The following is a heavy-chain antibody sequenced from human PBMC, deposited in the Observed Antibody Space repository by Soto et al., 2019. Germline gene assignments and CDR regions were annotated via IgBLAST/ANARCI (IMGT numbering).Heavy chain of an antibody. CDR3: AKQYYDFWSGYLYGMDV. V-gene: IGHV3-30*18. J-gene: IGHJ6*02. CDR1: GFTFSSYG. CDR2: ISYDGSNK. D-gene: IGHD3-3*01. Sequence: HPGGSLRLSCAASGFTFSSYGMHWVRQAPGKGLEWVAVISYDGSNKYYADSVKGRFTISRDNSKNTLYLQMNSLRAEDTAVYYCAKQYYDFWSGYLYGMDVWGQGTTVTV.